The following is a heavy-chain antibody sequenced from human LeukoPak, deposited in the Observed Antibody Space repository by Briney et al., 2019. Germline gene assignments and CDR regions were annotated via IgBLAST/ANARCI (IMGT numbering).Heavy chain of an antibody. D-gene: IGHD1-26*01. CDR1: GFTFSSYG. CDR3: ARVVGTSLDGGY. Sequence: GGSLRLSCAASGFTFSSYGMHWVRQAPGKGLEWVAFIRYDGSNKYYADSVKGRFTISRDNAKNSLYLQMNSLRAEDTAVYYCARVVGTSLDGGYWGQGTLVTVSS. CDR2: IRYDGSNK. V-gene: IGHV3-30*02. J-gene: IGHJ4*02.